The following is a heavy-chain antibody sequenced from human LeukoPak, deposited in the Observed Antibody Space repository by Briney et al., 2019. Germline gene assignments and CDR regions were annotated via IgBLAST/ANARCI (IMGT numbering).Heavy chain of an antibody. CDR3: ARNRGDYDNVWGSYRYIPLLNY. D-gene: IGHD3-16*02. V-gene: IGHV1-18*04. Sequence: ASVKVSCKASGYTFTSYGISWVRQAPGQGLEWMGWISAYNGNTNYAQKLQGRVTMTTDTSTSTAYMELRSLRSGDTAVYYCARNRGDYDNVWGSYRYIPLLNYGGQGPLVTVSS. J-gene: IGHJ4*02. CDR2: ISAYNGNT. CDR1: GYTFTSYG.